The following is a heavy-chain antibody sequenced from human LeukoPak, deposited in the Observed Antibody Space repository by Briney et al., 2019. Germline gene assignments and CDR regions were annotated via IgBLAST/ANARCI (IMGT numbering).Heavy chain of an antibody. D-gene: IGHD3-10*01. V-gene: IGHV3-21*06. CDR1: GFAFSSYA. J-gene: IGHJ4*02. CDR2: ISPTSTHT. Sequence: GESLRLSCAASGFAFSSYAMNWVRQSPGKGLEWVSSISPTSTHTWHADSVKGRFIISRDNAENSLYLQINSLRVEDTAIYYCARDFLGEGGAGGQWGQGTLVTVSP. CDR3: ARDFLGEGGAGGQ.